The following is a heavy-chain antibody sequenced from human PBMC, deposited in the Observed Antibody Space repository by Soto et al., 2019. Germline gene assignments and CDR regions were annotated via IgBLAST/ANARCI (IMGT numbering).Heavy chain of an antibody. CDR2: MNPNSGNT. J-gene: IGHJ5*02. CDR1: GYSFTRHD. V-gene: IGHV1-8*01. CDR3: ARGAYTDYSHWFDP. D-gene: IGHD4-4*01. Sequence: ASVKGSCKAAGYSFTRHDINWLRQAAGQGLEWMGWMNPNSGNTVYAQKFQGRVTMTRKTSITTAYIEVPRLKSEDTAVYFCARGAYTDYSHWFDPWGQGTLVTVT.